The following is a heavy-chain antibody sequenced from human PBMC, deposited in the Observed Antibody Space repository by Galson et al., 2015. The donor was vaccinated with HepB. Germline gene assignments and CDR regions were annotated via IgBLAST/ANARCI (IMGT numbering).Heavy chain of an antibody. V-gene: IGHV3-21*01. D-gene: IGHD6-13*01. CDR3: ASRPIAAADTYYFDY. CDR1: GFTFSSYS. CDR2: ISSSSSYI. J-gene: IGHJ4*02. Sequence: SLRLSCAASGFTFSSYSMNWVRQAPGKGLEWVSSISSSSSYIYYADSVKGRFTISRDNAKNSLYLQMNSLRAEDTAVYYCASRPIAAADTYYFDYWGQGTLVTVSS.